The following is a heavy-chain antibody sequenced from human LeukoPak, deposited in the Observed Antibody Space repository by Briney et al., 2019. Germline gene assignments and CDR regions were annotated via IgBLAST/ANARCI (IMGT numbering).Heavy chain of an antibody. D-gene: IGHD2-2*01. CDR1: GGSISSYY. V-gene: IGHV4-4*09. CDR2: IYTSGST. Sequence: SETLSLTCTVSGGSISSYYWSWIRQPPGKGLEWIGYIYTSGSTNYNPSLKSRVTISVDTSKNQFSLKLSSVTAADTAVYCCARHTGYCSSTSCYSDCYYYMDVWGKGTTVTVSS. J-gene: IGHJ6*03. CDR3: ARHTGYCSSTSCYSDCYYYMDV.